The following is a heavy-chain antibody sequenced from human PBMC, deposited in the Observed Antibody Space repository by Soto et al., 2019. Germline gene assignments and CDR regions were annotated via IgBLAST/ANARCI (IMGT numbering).Heavy chain of an antibody. CDR2: MNPNSGNT. V-gene: IGHV1-8*01. D-gene: IGHD3-10*01. CDR1: GYTFTSYD. J-gene: IGHJ6*03. Sequence: GASVKVSCKASGYTFTSYDINWVRQATGQGLEWMGWMNPNSGNTGYAQKFQGRVTMTRNTSISTAYMELSSLRSEDTAVYYCARGVLLWFGESGPPYYYLHMDVWGKGTTVNVSS. CDR3: ARGVLLWFGESGPPYYYLHMDV.